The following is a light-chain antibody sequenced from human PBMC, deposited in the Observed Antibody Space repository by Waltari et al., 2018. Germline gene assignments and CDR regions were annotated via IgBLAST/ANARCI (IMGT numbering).Light chain of an antibody. J-gene: IGKJ4*01. V-gene: IGKV3-11*01. CDR1: QSVTND. CDR2: DTS. Sequence: DTVLTQSPAILSLSPGERASLSCRASQSVTNDLAWYQQKPGQAPRLLIYDTSNRATGIPARFSGSGFGTDFTLTLSSLEPEDFAVYYCQQRRDWPLTFGGGTKVEIK. CDR3: QQRRDWPLT.